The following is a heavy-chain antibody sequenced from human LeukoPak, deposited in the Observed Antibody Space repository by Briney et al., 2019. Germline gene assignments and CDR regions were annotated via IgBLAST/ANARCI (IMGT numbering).Heavy chain of an antibody. CDR2: INHSGST. V-gene: IGHV4-34*01. D-gene: IGHD2-2*01. J-gene: IGHJ4*02. Sequence: SETLSLTCAVYGGSFRGYYWSWIRQPPGKGLEWIGEINHSGSTNYNPSLKSRVTISVDTSKNQFSLKLSSVTAADTAVYYCARLSPARIVVVPAAYFDYWGQGTLVTVSS. CDR3: ARLSPARIVVVPAAYFDY. CDR1: GGSFRGYY.